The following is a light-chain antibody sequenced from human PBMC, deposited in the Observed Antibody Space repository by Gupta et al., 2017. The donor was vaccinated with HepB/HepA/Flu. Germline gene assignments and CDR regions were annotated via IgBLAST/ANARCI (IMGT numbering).Light chain of an antibody. CDR2: GNN. J-gene: IGLJ3*02. V-gene: IGLV1-47*02. Sequence: QSVLTQPPSASGTPGQGVTISCSGSSSNIGSNYVYWYQQLPGTAPKLLIYGNNQRPSGVPDRFSGSKSGTSASLAISGLQAEDEADYYCAAWDDSLNGGVFGGGTKLTVL. CDR1: SSNIGSNY. CDR3: AAWDDSLNGGV.